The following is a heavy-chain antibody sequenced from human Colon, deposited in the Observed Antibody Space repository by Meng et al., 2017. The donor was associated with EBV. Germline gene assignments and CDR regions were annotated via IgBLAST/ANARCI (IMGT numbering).Heavy chain of an antibody. V-gene: IGHV3-53*01. J-gene: IGHJ4*02. CDR2: VYPSGRT. D-gene: IGHD3-16*02. CDR3: ATSWSTETSGYRHTPPFDF. Sequence: VQLVVSGGGLVHRAGVPRLVCAGSGLGVSAHNMNWVRQHPEPGLAWVSVVYPSGRTYFADTLTGRFTITRDNAENSVFLQANSLRVEDTALYYCATSWSTETSGYRHTPPFDFWGQGTLVTVSS. CDR1: GLGVSAHN.